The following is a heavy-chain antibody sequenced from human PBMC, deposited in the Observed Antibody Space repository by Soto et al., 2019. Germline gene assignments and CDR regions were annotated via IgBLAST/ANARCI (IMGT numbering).Heavy chain of an antibody. V-gene: IGHV4-34*01. Sequence: QVQLQQWGAGLLKPSETLSLTCAVYGGSFSGYYWSWIRQPPGKGLEWIGEINHSGSTNYNPSIKSRVTISVDTSKNQFSLKLSSVTAADTAVYYCSRTTYYDFWSGYYRYNWFDPWGQGTLVTVSS. CDR1: GGSFSGYY. D-gene: IGHD3-3*01. J-gene: IGHJ5*02. CDR3: SRTTYYDFWSGYYRYNWFDP. CDR2: INHSGST.